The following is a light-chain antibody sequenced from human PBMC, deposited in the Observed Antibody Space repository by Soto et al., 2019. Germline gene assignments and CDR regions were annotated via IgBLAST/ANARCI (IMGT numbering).Light chain of an antibody. CDR2: EVS. J-gene: IGLJ2*01. CDR1: SSDIGGYDY. V-gene: IGLV2-14*01. Sequence: QSALTQPASVSGSPGQSITIPCTGTSSDIGGYDYVSWYQQHPGRAPKLMIYEVSNRPSGVSNRFSGSKSGNTASLTISGLQAEDEADYYCSSYTPSSLIFGGGTQLTVL. CDR3: SSYTPSSLI.